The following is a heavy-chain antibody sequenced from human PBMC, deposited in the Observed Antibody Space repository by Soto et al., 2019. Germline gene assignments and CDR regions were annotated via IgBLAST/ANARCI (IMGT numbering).Heavy chain of an antibody. Sequence: QVQLQESGPGLVKPSETLSITCTVSGGSVSSGSHYWNWIRLPTGKALKGIGYIFYSGSSNSNPTLKSGVTRSLDTSKNRFSLKLSSVTAADTAVYYCARGLRDTSGHYLSSLGYWGQGTLVIVSS. D-gene: IGHD3-22*01. J-gene: IGHJ4*02. CDR1: GGSVSSGSHY. V-gene: IGHV4-61*01. CDR2: IFYSGSS. CDR3: ARGLRDTSGHYLSSLGY.